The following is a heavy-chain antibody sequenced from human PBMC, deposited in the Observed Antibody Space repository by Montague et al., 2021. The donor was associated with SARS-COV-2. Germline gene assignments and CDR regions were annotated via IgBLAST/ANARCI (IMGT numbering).Heavy chain of an antibody. CDR1: GDSLSSGSYY. J-gene: IGHJ6*02. CDR2: IYRGGSP. D-gene: IGHD1-20*01. Sequence: TLSLTCSVSGDSLSSGSYYWSWIRQPAGKGLEWIGRIYRGGSPSYNPSLKSRVTISGDMSKNQFSLNVSSVTAADTAVYYCTRDPITGTTGTIYNYYGMDVWGQGPTVTVSS. V-gene: IGHV4-61*02. CDR3: TRDPITGTTGTIYNYYGMDV.